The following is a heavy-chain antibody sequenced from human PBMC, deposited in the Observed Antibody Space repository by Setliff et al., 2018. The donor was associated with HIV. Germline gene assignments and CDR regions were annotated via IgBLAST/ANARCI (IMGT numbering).Heavy chain of an antibody. CDR3: AREIYGGNSRPFDY. V-gene: IGHV4-59*01. Sequence: SETLSLTCTVSGGSMTGYFWNWIRQSPGKGLEWIGYIYYNGDTNYNPTLNSRGTISVDTSKNQFSLKLTTVTAADTAVYYCAREIYGGNSRPFDYWGPGTLVTVSS. J-gene: IGHJ4*02. CDR1: GGSMTGYF. D-gene: IGHD4-17*01. CDR2: IYYNGDT.